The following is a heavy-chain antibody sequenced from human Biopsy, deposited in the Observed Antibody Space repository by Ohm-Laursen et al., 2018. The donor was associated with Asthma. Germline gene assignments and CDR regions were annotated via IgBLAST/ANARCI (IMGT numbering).Heavy chain of an antibody. CDR2: ISSSSSTI. Sequence: SLRLSYAASGFTFSSYSMNWVCQAPGKGLEWVSYISSSSSTIYYADSVKGRFTISRDNAKNSLYLQMNSLRDEDTAVYYCARFKRGYSYGYAGVFDYWGQGTLVTVSS. CDR3: ARFKRGYSYGYAGVFDY. D-gene: IGHD5-18*01. CDR1: GFTFSSYS. V-gene: IGHV3-48*02. J-gene: IGHJ4*02.